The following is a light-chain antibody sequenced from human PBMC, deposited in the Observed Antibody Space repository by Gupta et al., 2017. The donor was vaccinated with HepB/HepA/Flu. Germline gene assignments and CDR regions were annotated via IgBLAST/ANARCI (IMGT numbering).Light chain of an antibody. Sequence: DIQLTQSPSVLSASVGDRVTITCRASQGISSYLAWYQQKPGKAPNLLIYGASTLQSGIPSRFSGSGSVTEFTLTISSLQPEDFATYDCQQLNTFPRVTFGGGTKVEIK. CDR2: GAS. V-gene: IGKV1-9*01. CDR1: QGISSY. J-gene: IGKJ4*01. CDR3: QQLNTFPRVT.